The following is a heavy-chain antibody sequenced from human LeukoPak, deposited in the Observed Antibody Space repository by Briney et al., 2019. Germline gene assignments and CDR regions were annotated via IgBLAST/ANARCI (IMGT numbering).Heavy chain of an antibody. CDR3: ARNKYYYDSSGDNAFDI. CDR1: GGSISSYY. Sequence: SETLSLTCTVSGGSISSYYWSWIRQPPGKGLEWIGYIYYSGSTNYNPSLKSRVTISVDTSKNQFSLKLSSVTAADTAVYYCARNKYYYDSSGDNAFDIWGQGTMVTVSS. D-gene: IGHD3-22*01. V-gene: IGHV4-59*12. CDR2: IYYSGST. J-gene: IGHJ3*02.